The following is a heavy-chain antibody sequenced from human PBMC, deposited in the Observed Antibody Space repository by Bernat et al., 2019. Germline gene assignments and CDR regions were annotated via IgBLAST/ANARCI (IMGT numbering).Heavy chain of an antibody. CDR1: GYTFTSYA. J-gene: IGHJ6*02. V-gene: IGHV1-3*05. CDR2: INAGNGNT. Sequence: QVQLVQSGAEEKKPGASVKVSCKASGYTFTSYAMHWVRQAPGQRLEWIGWINAGNGNTKYSQKFQGRVTITRDTSASTAYMELSSLRSEDTAVYYCARVPTYYYDSSGYYIPHYGMDVWGQGTTVTVSS. CDR3: ARVPTYYYDSSGYYIPHYGMDV. D-gene: IGHD3-22*01.